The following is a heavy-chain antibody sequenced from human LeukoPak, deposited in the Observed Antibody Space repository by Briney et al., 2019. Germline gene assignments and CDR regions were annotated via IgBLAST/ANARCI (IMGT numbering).Heavy chain of an antibody. V-gene: IGHV3-23*01. CDR1: GFTFSSYW. D-gene: IGHD2-2*01. CDR2: ISGSGGST. Sequence: PGGSLRLSCAASGFTFSSYWMTWVRQAPGKGLEWVSAISGSGGSTYYADSVKGRFTISRDNSKNTLYLQMNSLRAEDTAVYYCAKARNVYCSSTSCYPYFDYWGQGTLVTVSS. CDR3: AKARNVYCSSTSCYPYFDY. J-gene: IGHJ4*02.